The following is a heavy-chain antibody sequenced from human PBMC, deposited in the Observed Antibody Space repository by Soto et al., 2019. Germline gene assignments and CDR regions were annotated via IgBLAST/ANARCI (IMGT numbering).Heavy chain of an antibody. J-gene: IGHJ4*02. Sequence: GGSLRLSCAASGFPFSNAWMSWVRQAPGKGLEWIGRIKTNSDGGAVDYASPVKGRFTISRDDSKSMLYLDLNSLKTEDTGVYFCATVYCATTSCYAPLDYWGKGTLVTVSS. D-gene: IGHD2-2*01. V-gene: IGHV3-15*01. CDR1: GFPFSNAW. CDR2: IKTNSDGGAV. CDR3: ATVYCATTSCYAPLDY.